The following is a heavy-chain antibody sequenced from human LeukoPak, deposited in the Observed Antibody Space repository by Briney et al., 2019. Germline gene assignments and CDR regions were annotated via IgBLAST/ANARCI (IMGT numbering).Heavy chain of an antibody. Sequence: SETLSLTCAVYGGSFSGYYWSWIHQPPGKGLEWIGKINHGGSTNYNPSLKSRVTISVDTSKNQLFLKLSSVTAADTAVYYCARGSGYDYGSDDWGKGTLVTVSS. D-gene: IGHD5-12*01. J-gene: IGHJ4*02. CDR2: INHGGST. CDR3: ARGSGYDYGSDD. CDR1: GGSFSGYY. V-gene: IGHV4-34*01.